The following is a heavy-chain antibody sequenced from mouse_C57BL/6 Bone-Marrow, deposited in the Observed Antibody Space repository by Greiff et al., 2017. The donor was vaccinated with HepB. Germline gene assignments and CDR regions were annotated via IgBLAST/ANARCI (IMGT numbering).Heavy chain of an antibody. CDR3: ARAPYQDAMDY. Sequence: EVQLQESGPGMVKPSPSLSLSCTVTGYSITSGYDWHWIRHFPGNKLEWMGYISYSGSTNYNPSLKSRISITHDTSKNHFFLKLNSVTTEDTATYYCARAPYQDAMDYWGQGTSVTVSS. V-gene: IGHV3-1*01. D-gene: IGHD2-10*01. CDR2: ISYSGST. CDR1: GYSITSGYD. J-gene: IGHJ4*01.